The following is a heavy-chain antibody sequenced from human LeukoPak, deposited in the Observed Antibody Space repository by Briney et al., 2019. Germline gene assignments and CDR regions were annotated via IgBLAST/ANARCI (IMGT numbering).Heavy chain of an antibody. J-gene: IGHJ4*02. CDR3: ARDFWNLYDNNDCYRDFDY. CDR1: GYTFSNYG. D-gene: IGHD3-22*01. Sequence: ASVTVSCMASGYTFSNYGISWVRQAPGQGLEWMAWISGDRIYASQLQGRLTISTDTSTSTAYMELPSLRSDDTAVYYCARDFWNLYDNNDCYRDFDYWGQGTLLTVSS. V-gene: IGHV1-18*01. CDR2: ISGDR.